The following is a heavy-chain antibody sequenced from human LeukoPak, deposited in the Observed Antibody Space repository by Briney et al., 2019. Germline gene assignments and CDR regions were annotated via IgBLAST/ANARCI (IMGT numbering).Heavy chain of an antibody. CDR1: GYSFSNDW. D-gene: IGHD2-15*01. V-gene: IGHV5-51*01. Sequence: GESLKISCKGSGYSFSNDWIGWVRQMPGKGLEWMGIIYPGDSDTRYSPSFQGQVTISADKSISTAYLQWSSLGASDTAVYYCARRGCNGGSCYAYWGQGTLVAVSS. J-gene: IGHJ4*02. CDR3: ARRGCNGGSCYAY. CDR2: IYPGDSDT.